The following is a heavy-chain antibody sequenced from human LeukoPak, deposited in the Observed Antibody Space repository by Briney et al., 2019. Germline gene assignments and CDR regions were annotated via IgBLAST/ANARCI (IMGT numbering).Heavy chain of an antibody. CDR1: GGTLSSYA. Sequence: SVKVSCKACGGTLSSYAISGVRQAPGQGLEWMGGIIPLFGTANYAQNFQGRVTITTDESTSTPYMQLSSLRSHDTAVYYCARGPYAEVVVITTFFHYWGQGPLVTVSS. CDR2: IIPLFGTA. J-gene: IGHJ4*02. V-gene: IGHV1-69*05. D-gene: IGHD3-22*01. CDR3: ARGPYAEVVVITTFFHY.